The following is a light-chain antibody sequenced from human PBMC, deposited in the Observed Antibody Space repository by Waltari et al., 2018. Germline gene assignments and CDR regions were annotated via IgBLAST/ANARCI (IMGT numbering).Light chain of an antibody. Sequence: DIVLTQSPATLSLFPGERATLSCRASPNINNHLARYQHKPGQAHRLLSHDASRRAVGIPARFSGSGSGTDFSLTISSLEPEDFAVYYCQQRKDWPLTTFGQGTRLEIK. CDR3: QQRKDWPLTT. CDR2: DAS. J-gene: IGKJ5*01. CDR1: PNINNH. V-gene: IGKV3-11*01.